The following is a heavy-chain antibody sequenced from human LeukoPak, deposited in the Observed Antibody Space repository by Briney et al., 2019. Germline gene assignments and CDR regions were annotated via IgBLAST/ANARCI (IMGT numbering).Heavy chain of an antibody. D-gene: IGHD3-22*01. CDR1: GVTFSSYS. Sequence: GGSLRLSCAASGVTFSSYSRNWVRQAPGKGREWFSYISSNSSTIYYADSVKGRFTISRDNAKNSLYLQMNSLRDEDTAVYYCARAPRYYDSSGNSFDYWGQGTLVTVSS. V-gene: IGHV3-48*02. J-gene: IGHJ4*02. CDR2: ISSNSSTI. CDR3: ARAPRYYDSSGNSFDY.